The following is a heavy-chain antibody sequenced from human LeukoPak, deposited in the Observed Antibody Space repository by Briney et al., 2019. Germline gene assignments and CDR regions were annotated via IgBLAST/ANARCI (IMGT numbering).Heavy chain of an antibody. D-gene: IGHD1-1*01. V-gene: IGHV4-59*08. J-gene: IGHJ4*02. CDR2: IYYSGST. CDR1: GDSISSSY. CDR3: ARHEDRNWYFDH. Sequence: SETLSLTCTVSGDSISSSYWSWIRQPPGKGLEWIGHIYYSGSTNYNPSLKGRVTISVDTSKNQFSLKLSSVTAPDTAVYYCARHEDRNWYFDHWGQGTLVTVSS.